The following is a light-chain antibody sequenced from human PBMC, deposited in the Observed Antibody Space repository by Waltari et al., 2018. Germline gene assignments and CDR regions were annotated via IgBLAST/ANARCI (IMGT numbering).Light chain of an antibody. CDR1: QDIRSH. CDR2: AAS. J-gene: IGKJ3*01. CDR3: QQTYSTPFT. Sequence: DIQMTQSPSSLSASVGDRVTITCRASQDIRSHLNWYQQRPGRAPKLLFYAASTLQRGVPSGYSGSGSGTDFSLTISSLQPDDFATYYCQQTYSTPFTFGPGTRVDVK. V-gene: IGKV1-39*01.